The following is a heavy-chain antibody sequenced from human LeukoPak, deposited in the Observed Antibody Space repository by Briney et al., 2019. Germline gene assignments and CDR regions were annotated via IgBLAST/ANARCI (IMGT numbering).Heavy chain of an antibody. Sequence: TGGSLRLSCAASGFTFSSYSMNWVRQAPGKGLEWVSSISSSSSYIYYADSVKGRFTISRDNAKNSLYLQMNSLRAEDTAVYYCARDLGTPGYCSGGSCYSGFDYWGQGTLVTVSS. D-gene: IGHD2-15*01. V-gene: IGHV3-21*01. CDR3: ARDLGTPGYCSGGSCYSGFDY. CDR2: ISSSSSYI. J-gene: IGHJ4*02. CDR1: GFTFSSYS.